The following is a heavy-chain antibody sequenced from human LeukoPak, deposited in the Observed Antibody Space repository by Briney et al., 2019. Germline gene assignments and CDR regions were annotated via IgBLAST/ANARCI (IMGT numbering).Heavy chain of an antibody. CDR2: ISAYNGNT. Sequence: ASVKVSCKASGYTFTNYGIGWVRQAPGQGLEWMGWISAYNGNTNYAQKFQGRVTMTTDTSTSTAYMELRSLRSDDTAVYYCARYYYRSGGSCYSFLSYWGQGTLVTVSS. CDR1: GYTFTNYG. CDR3: ARYYYRSGGSCYSFLSY. V-gene: IGHV1-18*01. D-gene: IGHD2-15*01. J-gene: IGHJ4*02.